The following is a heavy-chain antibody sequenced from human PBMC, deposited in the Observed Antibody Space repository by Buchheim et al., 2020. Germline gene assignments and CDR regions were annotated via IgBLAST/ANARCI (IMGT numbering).Heavy chain of an antibody. J-gene: IGHJ4*02. CDR1: GVSISSGPFY. CDR3: ARDRGAHDYGPIDF. D-gene: IGHD4-17*01. CDR2: IHYTGLA. Sequence: QVQLQESGPGLVKPSQTLSLTCTVSGVSISSGPFYWTWIRQQPGKGLEWIGYIHYTGLAYSSPSLSSRLSMSADTSQNQFSLTLTAVTAADTAIYYCARDRGAHDYGPIDFWGQGAL. V-gene: IGHV4-31*03.